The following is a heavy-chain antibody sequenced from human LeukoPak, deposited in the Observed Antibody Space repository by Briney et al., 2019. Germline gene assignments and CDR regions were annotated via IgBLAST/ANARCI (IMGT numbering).Heavy chain of an antibody. J-gene: IGHJ5*02. CDR1: GGSFSGYY. CDR2: INHSGST. V-gene: IGHV4-34*01. CDR3: ARGRDQVYSSSWYKGRGFDP. Sequence: SETLSLTCAVYGGSFSGYYWSWIRQPPGKGLEWIGEINHSGSTNYNPSLKSRVTISVDTSRNQFSLKLSSVTAADTAVYYCARGRDQVYSSSWYKGRGFDPWGQGTLVTVSS. D-gene: IGHD6-13*01.